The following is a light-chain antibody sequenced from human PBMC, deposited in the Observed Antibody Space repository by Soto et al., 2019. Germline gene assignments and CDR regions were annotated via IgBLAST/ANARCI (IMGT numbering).Light chain of an antibody. V-gene: IGKV1-5*01. J-gene: IGKJ1*01. CDR1: QSISTW. Sequence: DIQMTQSPSTLSASVGDRVTITCRASQSISTWLAWYQQKPGKAPKVLIYEASKLESGVPSRFSGSGSGTEFTLTISTLQPDDVATYYCQQYNSYQWTFGQGTKVELK. CDR3: QQYNSYQWT. CDR2: EAS.